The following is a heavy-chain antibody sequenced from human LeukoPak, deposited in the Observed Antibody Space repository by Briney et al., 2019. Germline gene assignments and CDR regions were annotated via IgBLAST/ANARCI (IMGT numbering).Heavy chain of an antibody. J-gene: IGHJ3*02. CDR1: GFTFSSSA. V-gene: IGHV3-23*01. Sequence: GGSPRLSCAASGFTFSSSAMNWVRQSPERGLGWVSAISGTGGSTSYADSLKGRFTISRDNSKNTLYLQMSSLTAEDTAVYYCAKECGRDYDDRAFDIWGQGTMVTVSS. D-gene: IGHD3-22*01. CDR2: ISGTGGST. CDR3: AKECGRDYDDRAFDI.